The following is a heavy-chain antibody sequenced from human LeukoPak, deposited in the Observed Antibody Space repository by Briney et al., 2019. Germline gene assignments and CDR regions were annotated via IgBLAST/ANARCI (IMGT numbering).Heavy chain of an antibody. CDR1: GFIVSGSY. J-gene: IGHJ4*02. V-gene: IGHV3-66*01. CDR2: INSGGST. Sequence: GGSLRLSCAASGFIVSGSYMTWVRQAPGKGLEWVSVINSGGSTYYADSVKDRFTISRDNSKNTVYLEMKSLRAEDTAVYYCARGLVGAMGYWVQGTLVTVSS. CDR3: ARGLVGAMGY. D-gene: IGHD1-26*01.